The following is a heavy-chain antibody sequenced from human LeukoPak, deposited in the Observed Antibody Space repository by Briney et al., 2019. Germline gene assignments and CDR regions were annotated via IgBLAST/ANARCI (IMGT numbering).Heavy chain of an antibody. CDR2: INGGGDAT. V-gene: IGHV3-23*01. Sequence: GGSLRLSCATSGFTFSNNAMSWVRQAPGKRLEWVSAINGGGDATEYADSVKGRFTISRDNSKNTLYLQMNSLRPEDTAVYYCARCTASCYANAFDVWGQGTLLTVSS. CDR3: ARCTASCYANAFDV. J-gene: IGHJ3*01. CDR1: GFTFSNNA. D-gene: IGHD2-2*01.